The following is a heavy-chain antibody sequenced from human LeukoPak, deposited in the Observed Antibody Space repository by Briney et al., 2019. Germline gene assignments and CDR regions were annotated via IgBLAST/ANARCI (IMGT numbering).Heavy chain of an antibody. CDR1: GGSISSYY. Sequence: SETLSLTCTLSGGSISSYYWSWIRQPPGKGLEWIGSIYYSGSTNYNPSLKSRVTISVDTSKNQFSLKLSSVTAADTAVYYCARDRYSSGWYGSGAFDIWGQGTMVTVSS. CDR2: IYYSGST. CDR3: ARDRYSSGWYGSGAFDI. V-gene: IGHV4-59*01. D-gene: IGHD6-19*01. J-gene: IGHJ3*02.